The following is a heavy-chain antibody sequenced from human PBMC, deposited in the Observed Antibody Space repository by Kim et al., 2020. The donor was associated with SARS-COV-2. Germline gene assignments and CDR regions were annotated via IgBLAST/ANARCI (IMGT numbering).Heavy chain of an antibody. CDR3: ARGRTMGGSTIFGVVIYH. CDR1: GGSFSGYY. Sequence: SETLSLTCAVYGGSFSGYYWSWIRQPPGKGLEWIGEINHSGSTNYNPSLKSRVTISVDTSKNQFSLKLSSVTAADTAVYYCARGRTMGGSTIFGVVIYHWGQGTLVTVSS. J-gene: IGHJ5*02. V-gene: IGHV4-34*01. D-gene: IGHD3-3*01. CDR2: INHSGST.